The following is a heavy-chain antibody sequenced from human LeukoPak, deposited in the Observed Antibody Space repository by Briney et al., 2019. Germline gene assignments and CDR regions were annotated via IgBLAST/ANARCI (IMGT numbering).Heavy chain of an antibody. CDR3: ARDRRVEYSGSYNLVADAFDI. Sequence: ASVTVSCKASGYTFTSYGISWVRQAPGQGLEWMGWISAYNGNTNYAQKLQGRVTMTTDTSTSTAYMELRSLRSDDTAVYYCARDRRVEYSGSYNLVADAFDIWGQGTMVTVSS. D-gene: IGHD1-26*01. V-gene: IGHV1-18*01. J-gene: IGHJ3*02. CDR1: GYTFTSYG. CDR2: ISAYNGNT.